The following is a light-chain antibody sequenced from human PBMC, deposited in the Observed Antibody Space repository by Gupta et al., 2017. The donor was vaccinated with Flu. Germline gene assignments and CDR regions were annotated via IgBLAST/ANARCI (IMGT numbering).Light chain of an antibody. J-gene: IGLJ2*01. CDR2: RNN. V-gene: IGLV1-47*01. CDR1: SSNIGSNY. Sequence: QSVLTQPPSASGTPGQRVTISCSGSSSNIGSNYVYCYQQPPGTAPNLLIYRNNPRPSGVPARCSGSKSGTSAALAISSLRPEEEAAYYCEAWDDSRSGRGVFGGGTKLTVL. CDR3: EAWDDSRSGRGV.